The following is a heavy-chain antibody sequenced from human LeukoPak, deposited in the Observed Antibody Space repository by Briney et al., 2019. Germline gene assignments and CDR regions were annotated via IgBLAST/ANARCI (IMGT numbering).Heavy chain of an antibody. V-gene: IGHV3-66*01. J-gene: IGHJ4*02. CDR1: GFTVSSNY. D-gene: IGHD3-10*01. CDR2: IYSGGSR. Sequence: GGSLRLSCAASGFTVSSNYMSWVRQAPGKGLEWVSVIYSGGSRYYADSVKGRFTVSRDNSKNTLYLQMNSLRAEDTAVYYCARDRRSGSYAVDYWGQGTLVTVSS. CDR3: ARDRRSGSYAVDY.